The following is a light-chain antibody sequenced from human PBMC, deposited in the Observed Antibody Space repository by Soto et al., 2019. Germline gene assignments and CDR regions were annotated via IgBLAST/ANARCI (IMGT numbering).Light chain of an antibody. J-gene: IGKJ4*01. V-gene: IGKV3-20*01. CDR1: QSVSTSY. CDR2: GAS. Sequence: EIVLTQSPGTLSLSPGERATLSCRASQSVSTSYLAWYQPKPGQAPRLLIYGASSRATGIPDRFSGSGSGVAFTLTISRLEPEDFAGYYCQQYGSVPLTFGGGTKVEVK. CDR3: QQYGSVPLT.